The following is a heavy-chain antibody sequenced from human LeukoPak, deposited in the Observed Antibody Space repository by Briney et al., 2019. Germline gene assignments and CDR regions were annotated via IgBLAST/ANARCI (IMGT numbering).Heavy chain of an antibody. CDR1: GFTFDEHA. J-gene: IGHJ4*02. V-gene: IGHV3-43*02. CDR2: ISGDGGST. CDR3: AKDYVRDGYNYGVFQN. Sequence: GGSLRPSCAASGFTFDEHAMHWVHQAPGKGLEWVSLISGDGGSTYYVVSVKGRFTISRDNSKNSLYLHMNSLTTEDTALYYCAKDYVRDGYNYGVFQNWGRGTLVTVSS. D-gene: IGHD5-24*01.